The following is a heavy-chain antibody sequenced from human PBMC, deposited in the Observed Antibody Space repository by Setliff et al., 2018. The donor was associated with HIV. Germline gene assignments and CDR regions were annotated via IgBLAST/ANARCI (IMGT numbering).Heavy chain of an antibody. D-gene: IGHD3-22*01. CDR3: TTDLNYDSSNKENYFDS. V-gene: IGHV3-15*07. J-gene: IGHJ4*02. Sequence: LRLSCVVSGFTFTNAWMNWVRQAPGKGLEWVGRIKSKSVGGKIDYAAPVKGRISISRDDSENTVYLQINSLKTEDTAVYYCTTDLNYDSSNKENYFDSWGQGTLVTVSS. CDR2: IKSKSVGGKI. CDR1: GFTFTNAW.